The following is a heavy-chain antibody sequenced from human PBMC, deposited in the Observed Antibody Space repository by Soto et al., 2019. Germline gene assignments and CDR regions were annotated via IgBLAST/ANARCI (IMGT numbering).Heavy chain of an antibody. CDR2: IYYSGST. CDR1: GGSISSYY. Sequence: XETLSLTCTVSGGSISSYYWSWIRQPPGKGLEWIGYIYYSGSTNYNPSLKSRVTISVDTSKNQFSLKLSSVTAADTAVYYCARTYSGYDYAFDIWGQGTMVTVSS. V-gene: IGHV4-59*01. CDR3: ARTYSGYDYAFDI. J-gene: IGHJ3*02. D-gene: IGHD5-12*01.